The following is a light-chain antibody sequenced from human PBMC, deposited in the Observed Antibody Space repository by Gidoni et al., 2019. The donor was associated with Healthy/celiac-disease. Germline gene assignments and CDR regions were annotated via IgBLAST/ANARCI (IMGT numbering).Light chain of an antibody. V-gene: IGKV3-11*01. J-gene: IGKJ4*01. CDR1: QIVSSY. CDR2: DAS. CDR3: QQRSNWPFT. Sequence: EIVLTQSPATLSLSPGERATLSCRTRQIVSSYLAWYQQKHGQAPRLLIYDASTRATVIPALCSGSGSGTDITLTSSSLEPEDFADYYCQQRSNWPFTFGGGTKVEIK.